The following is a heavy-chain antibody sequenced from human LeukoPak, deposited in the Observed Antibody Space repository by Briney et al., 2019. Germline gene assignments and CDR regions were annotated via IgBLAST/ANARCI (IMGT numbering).Heavy chain of an antibody. Sequence: SGPTLVKPTQALTLTCTFSGFSLSTSGVGVGWIRQPPGKALEWLALIYWGDDKRYSPSLKSRLTITKDTSKNQVVLTMTNMDPVDTATYYCAHRGAARLLVWFDPWGQGTLVTVSS. CDR2: IYWGDDK. V-gene: IGHV2-5*02. D-gene: IGHD6-6*01. CDR1: GFSLSTSGVG. J-gene: IGHJ5*02. CDR3: AHRGAARLLVWFDP.